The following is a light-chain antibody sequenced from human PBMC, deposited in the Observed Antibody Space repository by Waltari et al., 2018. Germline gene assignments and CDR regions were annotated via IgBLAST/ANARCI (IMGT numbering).Light chain of an antibody. CDR1: QTISCN. V-gene: IGKV3D-15*01. CDR3: QQYNNWPPLFT. Sequence: EIVMTQSPATLSVSPGDRATLSCRASQTISCNLAWYQQRPGQAPRLLIYGASNKATGIPARFSGTGSGTEFTLTISSLQSEDFAVYYCQQYNNWPPLFTFGPGTKVDMK. J-gene: IGKJ3*01. CDR2: GAS.